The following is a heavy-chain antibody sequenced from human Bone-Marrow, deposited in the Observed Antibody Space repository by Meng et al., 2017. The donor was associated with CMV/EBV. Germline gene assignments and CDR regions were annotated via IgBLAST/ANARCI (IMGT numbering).Heavy chain of an antibody. V-gene: IGHV4-34*01. Sequence: GSLRLSCAVYGGSFSGYYWSWIRQPPGKGLEWIGEINHSGSTNYNPSLKSRVTISVDTSKNQFSLKLSSVTAADTAVYYCARCSYYYYGMDVWGQVTTVTVSS. CDR1: GGSFSGYY. J-gene: IGHJ6*02. CDR2: INHSGST. D-gene: IGHD2-15*01. CDR3: ARCSYYYYGMDV.